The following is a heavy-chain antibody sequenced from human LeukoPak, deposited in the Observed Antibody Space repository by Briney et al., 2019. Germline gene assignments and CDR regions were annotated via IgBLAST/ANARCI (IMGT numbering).Heavy chain of an antibody. V-gene: IGHV4-34*01. Sequence: PSETLSLTCTVSGGSISSYYWSWIRQPPGKGLEWIGEINHSGGTNYNPSLKSRVTISVDTSKNQFSLKLSSVTAADTAVYYCARGADIVVVPASDYFDYWGQGTLVTVSS. CDR3: ARGADIVVVPASDYFDY. J-gene: IGHJ4*02. CDR2: INHSGGT. CDR1: GGSISSYY. D-gene: IGHD2-2*01.